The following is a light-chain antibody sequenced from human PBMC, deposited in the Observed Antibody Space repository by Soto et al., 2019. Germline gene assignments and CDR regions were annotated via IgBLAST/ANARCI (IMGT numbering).Light chain of an antibody. J-gene: IGLJ1*01. V-gene: IGLV2-11*01. CDR3: CSYAGSIAV. CDR1: SSDVGDFNY. CDR2: DVS. Sequence: SALTQPRSVSGSPGQSVTISCTGTSSDVGDFNYVSWYQQHPGKAPKLMIYDVSKRPSGVPDRFSGSKSGNTASLTISGLQAEDEADYYCCSYAGSIAVFGTGTQLTVL.